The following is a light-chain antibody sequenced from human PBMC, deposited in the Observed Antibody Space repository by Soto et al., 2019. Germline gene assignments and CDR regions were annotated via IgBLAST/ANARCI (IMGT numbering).Light chain of an antibody. V-gene: IGKV3-11*01. CDR3: QQRSDWVT. CDR1: QSVSSY. Sequence: EVVLTQSPATLSLSPGERATLSCRASQSVSSYLVWYQQKPGQAPRLLIYDAANRAIGIPARFSGSGSGTDFTLTISILEPEDSAVYYCQQRSDWVTFGQGTKLEIK. J-gene: IGKJ2*01. CDR2: DAA.